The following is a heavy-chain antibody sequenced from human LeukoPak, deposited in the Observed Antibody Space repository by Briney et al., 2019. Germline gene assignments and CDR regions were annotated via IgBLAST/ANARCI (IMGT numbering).Heavy chain of an antibody. Sequence: SETLSLTCTVPGGSLSSYYWSWIRQPAGKGLEWIGRIYTSGSTNYNPSLKSRVTMSVDTSKNQFSLKLSSVTAADTAVYYCAREHVLLWFGELSDLYGMDVWGQGTTVTVSS. CDR2: IYTSGST. D-gene: IGHD3-10*01. J-gene: IGHJ6*02. CDR1: GGSLSSYY. V-gene: IGHV4-4*07. CDR3: AREHVLLWFGELSDLYGMDV.